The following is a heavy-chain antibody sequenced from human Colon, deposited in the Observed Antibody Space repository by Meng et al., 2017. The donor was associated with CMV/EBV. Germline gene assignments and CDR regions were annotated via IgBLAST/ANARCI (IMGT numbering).Heavy chain of an antibody. J-gene: IGHJ4*02. D-gene: IGHD3-9*01. V-gene: IGHV3-73*01. Sequence: GESLKISCAASGFSFSGSAMHWVRQASGKGLEWVGFIRSKPNSYATAYAASVKGRFTISRDDSKDTAYLQMNSLKTEDTAVYYCASDILTGYHDYWGQGTLVTVSS. CDR1: GFSFSGSA. CDR3: ASDILTGYHDY. CDR2: IRSKPNSYAT.